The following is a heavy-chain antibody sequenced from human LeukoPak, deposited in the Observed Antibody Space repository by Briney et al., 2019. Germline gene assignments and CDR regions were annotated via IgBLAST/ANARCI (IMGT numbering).Heavy chain of an antibody. CDR2: IYYSGST. V-gene: IGHV4-59*01. CDR1: GGSISSYY. J-gene: IGHJ4*02. CDR3: ARTIVGATSCFDY. D-gene: IGHD1-26*01. Sequence: SETLSLTCTVSGGSISSYYWSWIRQPPGKGLEWIGYIYYSGSTNYNPSLKGRVTISVDTSKNQFSLKLSSVTAADTAVYYCARTIVGATSCFDYWGQGTLVTVSS.